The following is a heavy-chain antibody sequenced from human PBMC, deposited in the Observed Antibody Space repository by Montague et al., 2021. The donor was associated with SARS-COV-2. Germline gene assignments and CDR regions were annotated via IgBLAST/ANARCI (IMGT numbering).Heavy chain of an antibody. CDR2: MYDSGST. J-gene: IGHJ3*02. V-gene: IGHV4-31*03. Sequence: TLSLTCTVSGGSIGNGGYYCSWIRQHPGKGLEWIGYMYDSGSTYYNPSLTSRVTMSLDTSKNQFSLKLSSVTAADTAVYYCARGDGVVVAAPYIWGQGTMVTVSS. D-gene: IGHD2-15*01. CDR3: ARGDGVVVAAPYI. CDR1: GGSIGNGGYY.